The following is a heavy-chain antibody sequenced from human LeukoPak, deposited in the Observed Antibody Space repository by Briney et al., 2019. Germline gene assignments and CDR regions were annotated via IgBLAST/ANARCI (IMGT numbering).Heavy chain of an antibody. V-gene: IGHV3-15*01. CDR3: TTEIEVVPAAMRDY. CDR1: GFTFSNAW. Sequence: PGGSLRLSCAASGFTFSNAWMSWVRQAPGKGLEWVGRIKSKTDGGTTDYAAPVKGRFTISRDDSKNTLYLQMNSLKTEDTAVYYCTTEIEVVPAAMRDYWGQGTLVTVSS. D-gene: IGHD2-2*01. CDR2: IKSKTDGGTT. J-gene: IGHJ4*02.